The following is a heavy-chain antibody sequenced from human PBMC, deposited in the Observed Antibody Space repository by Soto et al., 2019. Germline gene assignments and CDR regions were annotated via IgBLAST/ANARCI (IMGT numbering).Heavy chain of an antibody. CDR2: IYYSGST. CDR1: GGSISSSSYY. CDR3: ARQVRGGVICAFDI. Sequence: QLQLQESGPGLVKPSETLSLTCTVSGGSISSSSYYWGWIRQPPGKGLEWIGSIYYSGSTYYNPSLKSRVTISVDTSKNQFSLKLSSVTASDTAVYYCARQVRGGVICAFDIWGQGTMVTVSS. V-gene: IGHV4-39*01. D-gene: IGHD3-16*02. J-gene: IGHJ3*02.